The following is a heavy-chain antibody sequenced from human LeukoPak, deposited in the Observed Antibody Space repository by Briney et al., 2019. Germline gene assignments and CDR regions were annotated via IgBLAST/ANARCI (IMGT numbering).Heavy chain of an antibody. CDR3: ARHFGCSYGLIYFDY. D-gene: IGHD5-18*01. CDR2: IYYSGST. Sequence: SETLSLTCTVSGGSINSYYWSWIRQPPGKGLEWIGYIYYSGSTNYNPSFKSRVTISVDTSKNQFSLKLSSVTAADTAVYYCARHFGCSYGLIYFDYWAQGTLVTVSS. CDR1: GGSINSYY. V-gene: IGHV4-59*08. J-gene: IGHJ4*02.